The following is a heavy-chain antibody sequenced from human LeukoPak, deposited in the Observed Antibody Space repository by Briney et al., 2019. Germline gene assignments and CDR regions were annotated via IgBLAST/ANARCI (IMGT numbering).Heavy chain of an antibody. CDR2: INHSGSP. CDR1: GGSFSGYY. CDR3: ARRLRYYYGMDV. V-gene: IGHV4-34*01. J-gene: IGHJ6*02. Sequence: SETLSLTCAVYGGSFSGYYWSWIPQPPGKGREWIGEINHSGSPNYNPSLKSRVTISVDTSKNQFSLKLSSVTAADTAVYYCARRLRYYYGMDVWGQGTTVTVSS. D-gene: IGHD5/OR15-5a*01.